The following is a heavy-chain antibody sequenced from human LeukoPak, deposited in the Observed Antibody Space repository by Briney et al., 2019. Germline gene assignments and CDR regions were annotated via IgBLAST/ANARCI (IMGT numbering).Heavy chain of an antibody. CDR2: INHSGST. CDR1: GGSFSDYY. D-gene: IGHD3-22*01. Sequence: SETLSLTCAVDGGSFSDYYWSWIRQPPGKGLERIGEINHSGSTNYNPSLKSRVTISVDTSKNQFSLKLSSVTAADTAVYYCARGLRRWITMIVTNWFDPWGQGTLVTVSS. CDR3: ARGLRRWITMIVTNWFDP. V-gene: IGHV4-34*01. J-gene: IGHJ5*02.